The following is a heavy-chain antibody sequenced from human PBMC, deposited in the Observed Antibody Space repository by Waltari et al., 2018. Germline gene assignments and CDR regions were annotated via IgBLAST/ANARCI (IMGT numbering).Heavy chain of an antibody. V-gene: IGHV1-69-2*01. Sequence: EVQLVQSGAEVKKPGATVKIPCTASGSTFTDHHINWGQKAPGKGLEWMGRVDPEDGETIYAEKFQGRVTITADTSTDTAYMELSSLRSEDTAVYYCATDLQYSGQGYWGQGTLVTVSS. J-gene: IGHJ4*02. D-gene: IGHD5-12*01. CDR2: VDPEDGET. CDR1: GSTFTDHH. CDR3: ATDLQYSGQGY.